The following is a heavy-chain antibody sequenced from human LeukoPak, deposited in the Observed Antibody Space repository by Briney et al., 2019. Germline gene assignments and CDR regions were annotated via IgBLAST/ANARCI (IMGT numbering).Heavy chain of an antibody. CDR1: GFIFSHYG. Sequence: GGSLRLSCAASGFIFSHYGMHWVRQAPGKGLEWVAVIQNDASTENFADSVKGRFTISRDNSKNTVFLQMNSLRVDDTAIYYCAKEIRPNDHWGQGTLVIVSS. J-gene: IGHJ4*02. D-gene: IGHD3-16*01. V-gene: IGHV3-30*02. CDR3: AKEIRPNDH. CDR2: IQNDASTE.